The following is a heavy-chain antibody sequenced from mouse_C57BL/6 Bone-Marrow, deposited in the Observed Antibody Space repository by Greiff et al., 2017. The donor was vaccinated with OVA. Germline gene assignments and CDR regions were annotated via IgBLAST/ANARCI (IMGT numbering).Heavy chain of an antibody. CDR1: GFSLTSYG. Sequence: QVQLKESGPGLVQPSQRLSITCTVSGFSLTSYGVHWVRQPPGKGLEWLGVIWSGGSTDYNAAFISRLSISKDNSKSQVFFKMNSLQADDTAIYNSALAYYSNYVFAYWGQGTLVTVSA. D-gene: IGHD2-5*01. CDR2: IWSGGST. J-gene: IGHJ3*01. V-gene: IGHV2-4*01. CDR3: ALAYYSNYVFAY.